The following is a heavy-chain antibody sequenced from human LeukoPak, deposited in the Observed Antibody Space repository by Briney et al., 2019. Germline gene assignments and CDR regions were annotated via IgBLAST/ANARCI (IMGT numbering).Heavy chain of an antibody. V-gene: IGHV4-59*01. J-gene: IGHJ2*01. Sequence: PSETLSLTCTVSGGSISSYYWSWIRQPPGKGLEWIGYIYYSGSTNYNPSLKSRVTISVDTSKNQFSLKLSSVTAADTAVYYCARRYYDILTGDGYWYFDLWGRGTLVTVSS. D-gene: IGHD3-9*01. CDR2: IYYSGST. CDR1: GGSISSYY. CDR3: ARRYYDILTGDGYWYFDL.